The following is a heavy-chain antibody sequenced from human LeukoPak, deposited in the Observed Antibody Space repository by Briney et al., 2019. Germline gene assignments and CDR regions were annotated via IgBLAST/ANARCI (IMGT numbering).Heavy chain of an antibody. V-gene: IGHV3-23*01. CDR3: AKGPAMVRGTFDP. D-gene: IGHD3-10*01. CDR2: ISGSGGNT. J-gene: IGHJ5*02. CDR1: GFTFSSYA. Sequence: SGGSLRLSCATSGFTFSSYAMSWVRQAPGKGLEWVSSISGSGGNTYYADSVKGRFTISTDYSKNTLYLQMNSLRTEETAVYYCAKGPAMVRGTFDPWGQGTLVTVSS.